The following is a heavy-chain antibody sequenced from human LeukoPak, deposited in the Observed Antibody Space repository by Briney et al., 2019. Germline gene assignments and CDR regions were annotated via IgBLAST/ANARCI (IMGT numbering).Heavy chain of an antibody. Sequence: SVKVSCKASGGTFSSYAISWVRQAPGQGLEWMGGIIPIFGTANYAQKFQGRVTITADESTSTAYMGLSSLRSEDTAVYYCARDGYRGSYEDWFDPWGQGTLVTVSS. CDR2: IIPIFGTA. CDR1: GGTFSSYA. D-gene: IGHD1-26*01. CDR3: ARDGYRGSYEDWFDP. V-gene: IGHV1-69*13. J-gene: IGHJ5*02.